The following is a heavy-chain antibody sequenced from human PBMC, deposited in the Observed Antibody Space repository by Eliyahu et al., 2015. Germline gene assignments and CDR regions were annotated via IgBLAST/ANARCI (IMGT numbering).Heavy chain of an antibody. CDR2: INHSGST. V-gene: IGHV4-34*01. CDR3: ARNNWNYVLDY. D-gene: IGHD1-7*01. J-gene: IGHJ4*02. CDR1: GGXFSGYY. Sequence: QVQLQQWGAGLLKPSETLSLTCAVYGGXFSGYYWSWIRQPPGKGLEWIGEINHSGSTNYNPSLKSRVTISVDTSKNQFSLKLSSVTAADTAVYYCARNNWNYVLDYWGQGTLVTVSS.